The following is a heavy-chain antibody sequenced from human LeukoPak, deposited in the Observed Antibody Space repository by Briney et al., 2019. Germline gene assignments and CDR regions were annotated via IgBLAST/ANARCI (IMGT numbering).Heavy chain of an antibody. CDR3: ARQASGDGYNFDY. CDR2: ISSSGSPI. CDR1: GFTFRAYQ. D-gene: IGHD5-24*01. J-gene: IGHJ4*02. V-gene: IGHV3-48*03. Sequence: GGSLRLSCAASGFTFRAYQMSWVRQVPGNGLERVSYISSSGSPIYYADSVKGRFTISRDNAENSLYLQMNSLRVEDTALYYCARQASGDGYNFDYWGQGTLVTVSS.